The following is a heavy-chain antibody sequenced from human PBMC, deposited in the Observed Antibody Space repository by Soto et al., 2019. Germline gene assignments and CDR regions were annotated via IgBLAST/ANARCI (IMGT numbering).Heavy chain of an antibody. V-gene: IGHV4-34*01. CDR2: INHSGST. D-gene: IGHD3-10*01. J-gene: IGHJ5*02. CDR1: GGSFSGYY. CDR3: ARGRGPDDYGSGKRVSWFDP. Sequence: QVQLQQWGAGLLKPSETLSLTCAVYGGSFSGYYWSWIRQPPGKGLEWIGEINHSGSTNYNPSLKSRVTISVDTSKNQFSLKLSSVTAADTAVYYCARGRGPDDYGSGKRVSWFDPWGQGTLVTVAS.